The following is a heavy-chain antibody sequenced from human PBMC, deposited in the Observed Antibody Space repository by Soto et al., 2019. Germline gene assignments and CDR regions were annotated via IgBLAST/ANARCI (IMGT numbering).Heavy chain of an antibody. V-gene: IGHV3-30*04. J-gene: IGHJ4*02. Sequence: SLRLSCRTSGFTFSSFPMHWFRQAPGKGLEWVAVIGSTNVKYYADSVKGRFTISRDNSQDTLYLQMDGLRPDDTGVYFCAREVVTTKWYFDNWGQGSLVTVSS. CDR3: AREVVTTKWYFDN. D-gene: IGHD1-1*01. CDR2: IGSTNVK. CDR1: GFTFSSFP.